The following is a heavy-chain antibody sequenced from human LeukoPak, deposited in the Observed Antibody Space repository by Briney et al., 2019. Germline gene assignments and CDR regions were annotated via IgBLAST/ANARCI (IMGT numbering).Heavy chain of an antibody. V-gene: IGHV1-2*06. Sequence: GASVKVSCKASGYTFTDYYMHWVRQAPGQGLEWMGRINPNSGSTNYAQKFQGRVTMTRDTSISTAYMELSRLRYDDTAVYYCARNLYCSSTSCEDQAIDYWGQGTQVTVSS. D-gene: IGHD2-2*01. J-gene: IGHJ4*02. CDR2: INPNSGST. CDR3: ARNLYCSSTSCEDQAIDY. CDR1: GYTFTDYY.